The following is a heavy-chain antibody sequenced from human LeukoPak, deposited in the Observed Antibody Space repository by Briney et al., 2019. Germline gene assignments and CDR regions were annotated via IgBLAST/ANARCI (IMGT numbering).Heavy chain of an antibody. CDR1: GFTFSSYS. Sequence: GGSLRLSCAASGFTFSSYSMNWVRQAPGKGLELVSSISSSSSYIYYADSVKGRFTISRDNAKNSLYLQMNSLRAEDTAVYYCARGLLAYCGGDCLIFDYWGQGTLVTVSS. V-gene: IGHV3-21*01. CDR2: ISSSSSYI. D-gene: IGHD2-21*01. CDR3: ARGLLAYCGGDCLIFDY. J-gene: IGHJ4*02.